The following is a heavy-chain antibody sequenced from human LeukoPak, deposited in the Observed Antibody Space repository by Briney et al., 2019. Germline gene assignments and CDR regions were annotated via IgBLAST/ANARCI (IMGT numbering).Heavy chain of an antibody. D-gene: IGHD5-12*01. CDR2: IKQDGREK. Sequence: GGSLRLSCAGSGFTFSDYWMTWVRQAPGKGLEWVANIKQDGREKYYADPVQGRFTISRDNTKNSLYLQMNSLRAEDTAVYYCARESYSGDDWGFDYWGQGILVTVSS. CDR3: ARESYSGDDWGFDY. CDR1: GFTFSDYW. J-gene: IGHJ4*02. V-gene: IGHV3-7*01.